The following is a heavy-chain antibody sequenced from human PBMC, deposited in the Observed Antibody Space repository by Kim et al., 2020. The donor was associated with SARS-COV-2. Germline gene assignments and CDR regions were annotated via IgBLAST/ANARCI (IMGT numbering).Heavy chain of an antibody. CDR3: ARARIAVAGHYFAY. V-gene: IGHV4-59*01. Sequence: SETLSLTCTVSGGAISTFYWSWIRQPPGKALEWIGFIYDSGNTKYNPSLNSRVTISVDTSKTRFSLKLTSVTAADTAVYYCARARIAVAGHYFAYWAHGT. J-gene: IGHJ4*01. CDR1: GGAISTFY. D-gene: IGHD6-19*01. CDR2: IYDSGNT.